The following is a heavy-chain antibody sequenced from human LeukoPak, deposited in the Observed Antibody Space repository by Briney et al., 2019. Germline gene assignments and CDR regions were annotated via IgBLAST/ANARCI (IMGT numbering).Heavy chain of an antibody. CDR3: ARVPRYSGSYGGGY. D-gene: IGHD1-26*01. J-gene: IGHJ4*02. Sequence: SETLSLTCTVSGGSISSSSYYWGWIRQPPGKGLEWIGSIYYSGSTYYNPSLKSRVTISVDTSKNQFSLKLSSVTAADTAVYYCARVPRYSGSYGGGYWGQETLVTVSS. CDR2: IYYSGST. CDR1: GGSISSSSYY. V-gene: IGHV4-39*07.